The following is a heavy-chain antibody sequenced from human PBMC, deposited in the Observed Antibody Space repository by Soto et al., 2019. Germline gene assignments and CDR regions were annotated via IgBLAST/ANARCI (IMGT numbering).Heavy chain of an antibody. V-gene: IGHV1-69*13. CDR1: GGTFCSYA. J-gene: IGHJ6*02. D-gene: IGHD1-26*01. Sequence: SVKVSCKASGGTFCSYAISWVRQAPGQGLEWMGGIIPIFGTANYAQKFQGRVTITADESTSTAYMELSSLRSEGTAVYYCARGSVVGATTPTAPNYYYYYYGMDVWGQGTTVTVSS. CDR3: ARGSVVGATTPTAPNYYYYYYGMDV. CDR2: IIPIFGTA.